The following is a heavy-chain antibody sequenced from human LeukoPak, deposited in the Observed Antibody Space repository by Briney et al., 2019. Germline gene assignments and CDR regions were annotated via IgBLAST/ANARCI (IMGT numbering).Heavy chain of an antibody. CDR1: GGSISSYY. V-gene: IGHV4-59*01. CDR3: ARGPPMTTVTTYYYYYMDV. D-gene: IGHD4-11*01. J-gene: IGHJ6*03. Sequence: SETVSLTRTVSGGSISSYYWSWIRQPPGKGLEWIGYIYYSGSTNYNPSLKSRVTISVDTSKNQFSLKLSSVTAADTAVYYCARGPPMTTVTTYYYYYMDVWGKGTTVTVSS. CDR2: IYYSGST.